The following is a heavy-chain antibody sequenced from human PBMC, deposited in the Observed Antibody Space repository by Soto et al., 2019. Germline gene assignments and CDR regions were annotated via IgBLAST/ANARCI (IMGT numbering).Heavy chain of an antibody. V-gene: IGHV4-4*07. CDR2: VQMGGTT. J-gene: IGHJ5*02. Sequence: PSETLSLTCAVSGASVRSYHWSWIGQAAGKGLEWIGRVQMGGTTNYNPSLKTRVTMSLDTSKNEVSLRMTSVTAADTAVYFCAKDRSTMRWFDPWGQGILVTVSS. CDR3: AKDRSTMRWFDP. D-gene: IGHD1-1*01. CDR1: GASVRSYH.